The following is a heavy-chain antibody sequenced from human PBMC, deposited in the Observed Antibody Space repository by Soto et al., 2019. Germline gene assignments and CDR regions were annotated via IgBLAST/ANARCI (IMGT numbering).Heavy chain of an antibody. Sequence: VQVLESGGGLVQPGGSLRLSCAASGFSFSDYAMNWVRQAPGKGLEWVSGISGGGGRTYYADSVKGRFSISRDNSKNTVYLQMSSLRAEDTAVYFCAKDRNCIGGDRSTSLDYWGPGTLVTVSS. J-gene: IGHJ4*02. CDR3: AKDRNCIGGDRSTSLDY. CDR1: GFSFSDYA. D-gene: IGHD2-21*02. V-gene: IGHV3-23*01. CDR2: ISGGGGRT.